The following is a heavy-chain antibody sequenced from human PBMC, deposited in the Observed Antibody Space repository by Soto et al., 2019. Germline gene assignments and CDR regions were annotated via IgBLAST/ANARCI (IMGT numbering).Heavy chain of an antibody. Sequence: EVQLLESGGGLVQPGGSLRLSCAASGFTFSSYAMSWVRQAPGKGLEWVSAISGSGGSTYYADSVKGRFTISRDNSKNTLYLQMNSLRAEDTAVYYCAKDLWGNWNDAYYYYYGMDVWGQGTTVTVSS. CDR3: AKDLWGNWNDAYYYYYGMDV. CDR1: GFTFSSYA. J-gene: IGHJ6*02. V-gene: IGHV3-23*01. CDR2: ISGSGGST. D-gene: IGHD1-20*01.